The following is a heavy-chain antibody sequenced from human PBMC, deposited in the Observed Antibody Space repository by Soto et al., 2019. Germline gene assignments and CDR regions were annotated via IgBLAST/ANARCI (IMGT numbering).Heavy chain of an antibody. V-gene: IGHV4-31*03. CDR1: GGSISSGGYY. CDR3: ARAHSSGPKTDAFDI. D-gene: IGHD3-22*01. CDR2: IYYSGST. Sequence: QVQLQESGPGLVKPSQTLSLTCTVSGGSISSGGYYWSWIRQHPGKGLEWIGYIYYSGSTYYNPSLQSRVTISVNTSQNPFSLELSSVTAADTAVYYCARAHSSGPKTDAFDIWGQGTMVTVSS. J-gene: IGHJ3*02.